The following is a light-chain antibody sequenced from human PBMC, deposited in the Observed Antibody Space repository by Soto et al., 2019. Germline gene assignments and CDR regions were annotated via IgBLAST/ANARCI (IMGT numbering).Light chain of an antibody. CDR3: QQCYSTPYT. Sequence: DIVMTQSPDSLAVSLGERATINCKSSQSVLSTSNNKNYLAWYQQKPGQPPKLLFYWASTRESGVPDRFSGSGSVTDFDLTISSLQAEDVAVYYCQQCYSTPYTFGQGTKLEIK. V-gene: IGKV4-1*01. CDR2: WAS. CDR1: QSVLSTSNNKNY. J-gene: IGKJ2*01.